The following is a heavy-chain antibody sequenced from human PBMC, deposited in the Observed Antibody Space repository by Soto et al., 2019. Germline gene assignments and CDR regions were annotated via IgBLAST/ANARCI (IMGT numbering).Heavy chain of an antibody. CDR3: ARHGITGSYYDAFDI. J-gene: IGHJ3*02. CDR1: AGSISSSPCH. V-gene: IGHV4-39*01. D-gene: IGHD1-26*01. Sequence: SQPRSVTWSVSAGSISSSPCHCGWIRQPPGKGLEWIASIKYSGTTFYNPSLKSRVTLSVDTSKNQFALKLSSVTAAETAVYYCARHGITGSYYDAFDIWGQGTMVT. CDR2: IKYSGTT.